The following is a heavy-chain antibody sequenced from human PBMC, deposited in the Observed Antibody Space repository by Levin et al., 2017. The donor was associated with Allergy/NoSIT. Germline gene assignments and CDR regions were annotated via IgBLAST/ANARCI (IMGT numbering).Heavy chain of an antibody. Sequence: SCTVSGGSISGGGYYWSWIRQHPGKGLEWIGYIYYSGSTYYNPSLKSRVTISVDTSKNQFSLKLSSVTAADTAVYYCARDRDAGEAYAFDIWGQGTMVTVSS. J-gene: IGHJ3*02. CDR1: GGSISGGGYY. CDR2: IYYSGST. CDR3: ARDRDAGEAYAFDI. V-gene: IGHV4-31*03. D-gene: IGHD2-21*01.